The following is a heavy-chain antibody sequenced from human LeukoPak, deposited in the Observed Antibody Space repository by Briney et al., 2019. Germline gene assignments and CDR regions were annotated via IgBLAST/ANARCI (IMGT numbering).Heavy chain of an antibody. J-gene: IGHJ4*02. Sequence: GGSLRLSCAASGFTFSSYAMSWVRQAPGKGLEWVSAISGSGGSTYYADSGKGRFTISRDNSKNTLYLQMNSLRAEDTAVYYCAKDLSVDYYDSSGYGYFDYWGQGTLVTVSS. D-gene: IGHD3-22*01. V-gene: IGHV3-23*01. CDR3: AKDLSVDYYDSSGYGYFDY. CDR2: ISGSGGST. CDR1: GFTFSSYA.